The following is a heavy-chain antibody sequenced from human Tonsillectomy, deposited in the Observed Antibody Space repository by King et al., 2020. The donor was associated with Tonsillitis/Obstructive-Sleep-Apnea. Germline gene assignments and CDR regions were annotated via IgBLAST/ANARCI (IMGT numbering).Heavy chain of an antibody. Sequence: VQLVESGGGLVQPGGSLRLSCAASGFPFSSYAMSWVRRAPGKGLEWVSAISGRGGSTYYADSARVRFTISRDNSKNKLYLQMNSLRAEDTAVYYCAKDWGAAAGTYYYYMDVWGKGTTVTVSS. J-gene: IGHJ6*03. CDR1: GFPFSSYA. D-gene: IGHD6-13*01. V-gene: IGHV3-23*04. CDR2: ISGRGGST. CDR3: AKDWGAAAGTYYYYMDV.